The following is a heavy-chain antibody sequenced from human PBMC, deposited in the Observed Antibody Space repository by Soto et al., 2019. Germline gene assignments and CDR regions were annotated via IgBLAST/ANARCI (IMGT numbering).Heavy chain of an antibody. CDR3: ARDLPMVRGVIIDYYYGMDV. D-gene: IGHD3-10*01. Sequence: PGGSLRLSCAASGFTFSSYAMHWVRQAPGKGLEWVAVISYDGSNKYYADSVKGRFTISRDNSKNTLYLQMNSLRAEDTAVYYCARDLPMVRGVIIDYYYGMDVWGQGTTVTVSS. CDR2: ISYDGSNK. V-gene: IGHV3-30-3*01. CDR1: GFTFSSYA. J-gene: IGHJ6*02.